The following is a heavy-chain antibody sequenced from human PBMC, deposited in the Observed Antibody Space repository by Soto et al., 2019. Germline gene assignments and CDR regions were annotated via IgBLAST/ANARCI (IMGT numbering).Heavy chain of an antibody. CDR3: VRLQIQSAFSF. D-gene: IGHD4-4*01. CDR1: GFSLSGHY. J-gene: IGHJ3*01. CDR2: SRNKANSYTT. V-gene: IGHV3-72*01. Sequence: PGGSLRLSCSASGFSLSGHYMDWVRQAPGKGLEWVGRSRNKANSYTTEYAASVKGRFTISRDESKNSLYLQMNSLKTEDTAVYYCVRLQIQSAFSFWGQRTMVTVSS.